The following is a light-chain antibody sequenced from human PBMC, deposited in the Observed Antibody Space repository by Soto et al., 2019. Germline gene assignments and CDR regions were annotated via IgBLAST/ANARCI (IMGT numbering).Light chain of an antibody. CDR3: SSYTSSRTLAGV. CDR1: NSDVGGYNY. J-gene: IGLJ2*01. Sequence: QSVLTQPASVSGSPGQSIAISCTGTNSDVGGYNYVSWYQQHPGKAPKLMIYDVSDRPSGVSDRFSGSKSGDTASLTISGLQAEDEATYYCSSYTSSRTLAGVFGGGTKLTVL. CDR2: DVS. V-gene: IGLV2-14*01.